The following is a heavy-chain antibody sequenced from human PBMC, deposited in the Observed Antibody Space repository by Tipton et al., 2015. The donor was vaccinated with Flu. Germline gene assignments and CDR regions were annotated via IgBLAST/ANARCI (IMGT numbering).Heavy chain of an antibody. CDR2: ISYDGSNK. CDR1: GFTFSSYG. CDR3: SRSGSSSGTYYSSYGMDV. D-gene: IGHD1-26*01. V-gene: IGHV3-30*03. J-gene: IGHJ6*02. Sequence: SLRLSCAASGFTFSSYGMHWVRQAPGKGLEWVAVISYDGSNKYYADSVKGRFTISRDNSKNTLYLQMNSLRAEDTAVYYCSRSGSSSGTYYSSYGMDVWGQGTTVTVSS.